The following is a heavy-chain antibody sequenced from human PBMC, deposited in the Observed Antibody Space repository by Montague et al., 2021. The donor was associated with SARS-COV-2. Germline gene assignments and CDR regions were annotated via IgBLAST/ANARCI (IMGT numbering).Heavy chain of an antibody. CDR1: GGSISSSSYY. J-gene: IGHJ4*02. CDR2: IYYSGST. D-gene: IGHD2-15*01. Sequence: SETLSLTCTVSGGSISSSSYYWGWIRQPPGKGLEWIGRIYYSGSTYYNPSLKSRVTISVDTSKNQFSLKLSSVTAADTAVYYCARLASGWWELTLDYWGQGTLVTVSS. V-gene: IGHV4-39*01. CDR3: ARLASGWWELTLDY.